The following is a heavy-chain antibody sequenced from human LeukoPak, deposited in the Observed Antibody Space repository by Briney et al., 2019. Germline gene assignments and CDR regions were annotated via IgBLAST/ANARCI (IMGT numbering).Heavy chain of an antibody. CDR3: ARQDEWDLLNAFDI. V-gene: IGHV4-39*01. D-gene: IGHD1-26*01. Sequence: SETLSLTRTVSGGSISSSNYYWVWIRQPRGKGLEWIGSVFYSGSTYYTPSLKSRVTISVDTSKNMFSLKLSSVTAADTAVYYCARQDEWDLLNAFDIWGQGTRVTVFS. J-gene: IGHJ3*02. CDR1: GGSISSSNYY. CDR2: VFYSGST.